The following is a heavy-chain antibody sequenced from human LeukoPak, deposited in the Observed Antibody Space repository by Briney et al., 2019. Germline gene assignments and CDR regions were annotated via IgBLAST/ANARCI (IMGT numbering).Heavy chain of an antibody. CDR3: AREASDALDI. V-gene: IGHV3-30*03. J-gene: IGHJ3*02. Sequence: PGGSLRLSCAASGFTFSSHGMHWVRQAPGKGLEWVAVISYDGSNKYYADSVKGRFTISRDNSKNTLYLQMNSLRAEDTAVYYCAREASDALDIWGQGTMVTVSS. CDR2: ISYDGSNK. CDR1: GFTFSSHG.